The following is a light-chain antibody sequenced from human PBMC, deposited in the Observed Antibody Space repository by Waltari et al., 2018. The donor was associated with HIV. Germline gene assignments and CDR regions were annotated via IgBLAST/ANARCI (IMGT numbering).Light chain of an antibody. CDR3: QVWISSNDVV. V-gene: IGLV3-21*01. J-gene: IGLJ2*01. CDR1: AIDTHS. Sequence: SYALIQPLSVSAALGKTAVIRCGGSAIDTHSDHWYRQRPGQAPEVVLYDDNERPSGFSERFSGSNSGTTATLAISRVEAGDEADYYCQVWISSNDVVFGGGTKLTVL. CDR2: DDN.